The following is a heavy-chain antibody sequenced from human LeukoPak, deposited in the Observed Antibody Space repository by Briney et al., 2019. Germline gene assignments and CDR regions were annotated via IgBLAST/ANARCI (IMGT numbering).Heavy chain of an antibody. CDR3: AKEQYYYGSGSFDY. Sequence: PGGSLRLSCAASGFTFSSYETHWVRQAPGKGLEWVAFIRYDGSNKYYADSVKGRFTISRDNSKNTLYLQMNSLRAEDTAVYYCAKEQYYYGSGSFDYWGQGTLVTVSS. CDR1: GFTFSSYE. V-gene: IGHV3-30*02. D-gene: IGHD3-10*01. J-gene: IGHJ4*02. CDR2: IRYDGSNK.